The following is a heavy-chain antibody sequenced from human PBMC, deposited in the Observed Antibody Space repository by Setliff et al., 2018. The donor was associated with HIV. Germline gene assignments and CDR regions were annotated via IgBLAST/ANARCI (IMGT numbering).Heavy chain of an antibody. CDR2: IRDTGNA. CDR1: GGSISPYY. Sequence: PSETLSLTCSVSGGSISPYYWTWIRQSPGKGPEWIGYIRDTGNAHSNPSPRSRVTIAVDTSKNQLSLRLTSVTAADTAVYYCARVGSCYNTRCYSWFDPWGQGTLVTVSS. V-gene: IGHV4-59*01. D-gene: IGHD2-2*03. J-gene: IGHJ5*02. CDR3: ARVGSCYNTRCYSWFDP.